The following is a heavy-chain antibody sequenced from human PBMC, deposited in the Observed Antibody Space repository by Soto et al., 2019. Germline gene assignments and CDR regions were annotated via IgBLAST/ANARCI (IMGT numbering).Heavy chain of an antibody. Sequence: QITLKESGPTLVKPTQTLTLTCTFSGFSLSTSGVGVGWIRQPPGKALEWLVLIYWDDDKRYSPSLKSRLTITKDTSKNQVVLTMTNMDPVDTATYYCAHTGSGWYAVDYWGQGTLVTVSS. V-gene: IGHV2-5*02. CDR2: IYWDDDK. J-gene: IGHJ4*02. CDR1: GFSLSTSGVG. CDR3: AHTGSGWYAVDY. D-gene: IGHD6-19*01.